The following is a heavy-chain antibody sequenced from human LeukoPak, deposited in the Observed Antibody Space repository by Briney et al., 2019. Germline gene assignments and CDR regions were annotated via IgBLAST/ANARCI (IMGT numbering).Heavy chain of an antibody. CDR2: INHSGST. J-gene: IGHJ6*03. CDR3: ARHYYGSGSYWSYYYYMDV. CDR1: GGSFSGYY. V-gene: IGHV4-34*01. D-gene: IGHD3-10*01. Sequence: PSETLSLTCAVYGGSFSGYYWSWIRQPPGKGLEWIGEINHSGSTNYNPSLKSRVTISVDTSKNQFSLKLCSVTAADTAVYYCARHYYGSGSYWSYYYYMDVWGKGTTVTISS.